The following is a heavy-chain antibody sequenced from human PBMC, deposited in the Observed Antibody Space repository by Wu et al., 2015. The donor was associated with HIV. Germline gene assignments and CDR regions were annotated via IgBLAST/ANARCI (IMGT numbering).Heavy chain of an antibody. D-gene: IGHD3-22*01. V-gene: IGHV1-18*01. CDR2: ISAYNGNT. CDR3: ARDFGRDSSGYSWFDP. CDR1: GYTFTSYG. J-gene: IGHJ5*02. Sequence: QVQLLQSGAEVKKPGASVMVSCKASGYTFTSYGISWVRQAPGQGLEWMGWISAYNGNTNYAQKLQGRVTMTTDTSTSTAYMELRSLRSDDTAVYYCARDFGRDSSGYSWFDPWGQGTLVTVSS.